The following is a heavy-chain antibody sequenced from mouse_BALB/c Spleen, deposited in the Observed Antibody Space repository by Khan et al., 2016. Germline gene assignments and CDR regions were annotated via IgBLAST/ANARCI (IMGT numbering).Heavy chain of an antibody. CDR2: ISYDGYN. J-gene: IGHJ3*01. CDR1: GYSITSGYF. V-gene: IGHV3-6*02. CDR3: AIDGYDGWFAY. Sequence: EVQLQESGPGLVKPSQSLSLTCSVTGYSITSGYFWNWIRPFPGNKLEWMGYISYDGYNDSNPSLKNRTSNTRETSKNQFFLKSNSVTTENTATYCCAIDGYDGWFAYWGQGTLVTVSA. D-gene: IGHD2-2*01.